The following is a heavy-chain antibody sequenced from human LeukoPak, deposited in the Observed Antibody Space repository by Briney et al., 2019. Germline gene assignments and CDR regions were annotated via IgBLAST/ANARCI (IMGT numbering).Heavy chain of an antibody. CDR3: AKGPEDGGNSKRGRNWFDP. J-gene: IGHJ5*02. V-gene: IGHV3-23*01. CDR2: ISGSGGST. Sequence: GGSLRLSCAASGFTFSSYAMSWVRQAPGKGLEWVSAISGSGGSTYYADSVKGRFTISRDNSKNTLYLQMNSLRAEDTAVYYCAKGPEDGGNSKRGRNWFDPWGQGTLVTVSS. CDR1: GFTFSSYA. D-gene: IGHD4-23*01.